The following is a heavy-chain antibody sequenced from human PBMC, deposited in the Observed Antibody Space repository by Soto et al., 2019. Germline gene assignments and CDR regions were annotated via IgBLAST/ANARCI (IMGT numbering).Heavy chain of an antibody. Sequence: LRLSCITSGFVFGDYAMIWVRQAPGKGLEWVAFIRSETFGGTADYAASVKGRFTVSRDDSKRITYLQMSSLKSEDTAVYFCTRGGIDVVVPAAQGFFYYGMDVWGQGTTVTVSS. CDR2: IRSETFGGTA. CDR1: GFVFGDYA. V-gene: IGHV3-49*04. D-gene: IGHD2-2*01. J-gene: IGHJ6*02. CDR3: TRGGIDVVVPAAQGFFYYGMDV.